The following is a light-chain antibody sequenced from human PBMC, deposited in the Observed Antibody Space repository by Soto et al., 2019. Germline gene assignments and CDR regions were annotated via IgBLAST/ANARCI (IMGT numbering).Light chain of an antibody. Sequence: EKVMTQSSATLSVSPGERATLSCRASQSIGSNLAWYQQKPGQAPRLLMYGASTRVTAIPARFSGSGSGTEFTLTITSLQSEDFAVYFCQQYNNWPYTFGQGTKVDIK. CDR1: QSIGSN. CDR3: QQYNNWPYT. J-gene: IGKJ2*01. CDR2: GAS. V-gene: IGKV3-15*01.